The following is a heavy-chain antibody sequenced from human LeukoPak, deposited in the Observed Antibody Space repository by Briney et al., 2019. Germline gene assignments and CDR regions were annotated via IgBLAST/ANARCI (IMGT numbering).Heavy chain of an antibody. CDR2: NSSKGGST. CDR1: GFTFSSYA. Sequence: GGSLKLSCAAFGFTFSSYAMHWVRQAPGKGLEYVSANSSKGGSTYYANSVKGRFTISRDNSKNPLYLQMGSLSGEEMAVYYCARRGSIAAAGTALHYYGMDVWGQGTTVTVSS. V-gene: IGHV3-64*01. D-gene: IGHD6-13*01. CDR3: ARRGSIAAAGTALHYYGMDV. J-gene: IGHJ6*02.